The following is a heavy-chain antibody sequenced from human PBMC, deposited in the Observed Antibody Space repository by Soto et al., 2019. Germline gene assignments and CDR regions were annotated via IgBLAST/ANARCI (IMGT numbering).Heavy chain of an antibody. CDR3: ALCLGDPGRLYFDD. CDR1: GGSISTYY. Sequence: SETLSLTCTVSGGSISTYYWSWVRQPPGKGLEWIGYIYHSGCTNYNPSLESRVTMSVDTSKNQFSLKLSSVTAADTAVYYCALCLGDPGRLYFDDWGQGTLVPVSS. CDR2: IYHSGCT. J-gene: IGHJ4*02. D-gene: IGHD3-16*01. V-gene: IGHV4-59*12.